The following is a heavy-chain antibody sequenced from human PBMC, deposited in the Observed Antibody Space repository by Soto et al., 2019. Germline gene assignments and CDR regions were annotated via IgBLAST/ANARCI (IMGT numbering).Heavy chain of an antibody. V-gene: IGHV3-11*06. CDR2: IRSSSHT. CDR3: ARDAVSGLGGMDV. J-gene: IGHJ6*02. CDR1: GFTFSDDY. D-gene: IGHD3-10*01. Sequence: QVQLVESGGGLVKPGGSLRLSCAASGFTFSDDYMSWIRQAPGKGLEWVSYIRSSSHTKYADSVKGRFTISRDNAKNSLYLQMNSLRAEETAGYYCARDAVSGLGGMDVWGPGTTVTVSS.